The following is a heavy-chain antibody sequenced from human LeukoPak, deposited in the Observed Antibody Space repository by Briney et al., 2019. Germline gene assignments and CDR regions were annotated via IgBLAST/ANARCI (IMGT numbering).Heavy chain of an antibody. CDR2: INPNSGGT. J-gene: IGHJ3*02. V-gene: IGHV1-2*02. Sequence: ASVKVSCKASGYTFTGYYMHWVRQAPGQGLEWMGWINPNSGGTNYAQKFQGRVTMTRDTSISTAYMELSRLRSDDTAVYYCAREGVDIVVVPAAHDAFDIWGQGPMVTVSS. D-gene: IGHD2-2*01. CDR3: AREGVDIVVVPAAHDAFDI. CDR1: GYTFTGYY.